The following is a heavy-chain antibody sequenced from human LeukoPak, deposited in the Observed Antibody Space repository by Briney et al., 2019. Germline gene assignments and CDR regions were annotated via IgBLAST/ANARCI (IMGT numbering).Heavy chain of an antibody. Sequence: GGSLRLSCAASGFTFSSSDMNWVRLAPGKGLEWVSSISSSSSYIYYADSVKGRFTISRDNAKNSLYLQMNSLRAEDTAVYYCAREIYGSGTYPFDYWGQGTLVTVSS. CDR1: GFTFSSSD. J-gene: IGHJ4*02. V-gene: IGHV3-21*01. CDR2: ISSSSSYI. CDR3: AREIYGSGTYPFDY. D-gene: IGHD3-10*01.